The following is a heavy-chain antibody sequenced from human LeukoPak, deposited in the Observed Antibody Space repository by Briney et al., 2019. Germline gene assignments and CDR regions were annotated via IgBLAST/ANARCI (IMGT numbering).Heavy chain of an antibody. D-gene: IGHD3-22*01. CDR1: SGPISTSNYY. J-gene: IGHJ3*02. Sequence: SETLSLTCTVSSGPISTSNYYWGWVRQPPGKALEWIGNNSPSLKSRVTTSLDTSRNQFSLKLNSVTAADTAVYYCAKSNGYGLIDIWGQGTMVTVSS. V-gene: IGHV4-39*07. CDR3: AKSNGYGLIDI.